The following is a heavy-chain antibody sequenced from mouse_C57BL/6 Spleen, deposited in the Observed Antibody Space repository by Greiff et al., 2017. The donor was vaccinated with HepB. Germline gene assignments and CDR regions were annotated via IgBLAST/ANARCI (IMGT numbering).Heavy chain of an antibody. Sequence: VKLMESGAELVRPGTSVKVSCKASGYAFTNYLIEWVKQRPGQGLEWIGVINPGSGGTNYNEKFKGKATLTADKSSSTAYMQLSSLTSEDSAVYFCARGGTVVAGWDYWGQGTTLTVSS. CDR1: GYAFTNYL. V-gene: IGHV1-54*01. D-gene: IGHD1-1*01. CDR2: INPGSGGT. CDR3: ARGGTVVAGWDY. J-gene: IGHJ2*01.